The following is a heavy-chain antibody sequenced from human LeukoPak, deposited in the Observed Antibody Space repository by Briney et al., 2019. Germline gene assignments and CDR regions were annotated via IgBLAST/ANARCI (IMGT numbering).Heavy chain of an antibody. CDR3: ARDQGTIILGYFDY. D-gene: IGHD3-22*01. J-gene: IGHJ4*02. V-gene: IGHV4-34*01. CDR2: IYYRGST. Sequence: PSETLSLTCAVYGGSFSDSYWSLIRQPPGKGLEWIGNIYYRGSTYYNPSLKSRVTISVDTSKNQFSLKLSSVTAADTAVYYCARDQGTIILGYFDYWGQGTLVTVSS. CDR1: GGSFSDSY.